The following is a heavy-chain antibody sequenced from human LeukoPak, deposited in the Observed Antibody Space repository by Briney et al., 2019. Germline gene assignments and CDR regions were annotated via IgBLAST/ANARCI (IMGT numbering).Heavy chain of an antibody. CDR1: GGSISSSSYY. CDR3: ARAVGYSDAFDI. J-gene: IGHJ3*02. D-gene: IGHD3-22*01. V-gene: IGHV4-39*07. Sequence: SETLSLTCTVSGGSISSSSYYWGWIRQPPGKGLEWIGSIYYSGSTNYNPSLKSRVTISVDTSKNQFSLKLSSVTAADTAVYYCARAVGYSDAFDIWGQGTMVTVSS. CDR2: IYYSGST.